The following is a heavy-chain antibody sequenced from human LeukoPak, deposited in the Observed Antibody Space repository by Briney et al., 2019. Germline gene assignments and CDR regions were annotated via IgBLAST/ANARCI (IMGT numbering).Heavy chain of an antibody. J-gene: IGHJ4*01. Sequence: EASVKVSCKTSGYTFSNYGISWVRQAPGQGLEWMGWITAYNGNRLYAQRFQGRITLTTDTSTSTSYMELRSLEYGDTAIYYCARDNDKVVDHWGQGTLVTVSS. CDR1: GYTFSNYG. D-gene: IGHD1-1*01. V-gene: IGHV1-18*01. CDR2: ITAYNGNR. CDR3: ARDNDKVVDH.